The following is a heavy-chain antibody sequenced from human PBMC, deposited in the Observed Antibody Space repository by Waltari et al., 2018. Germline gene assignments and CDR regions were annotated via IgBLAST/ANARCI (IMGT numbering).Heavy chain of an antibody. CDR2: IRPNRGGT. CDR3: TRARVAAIGSDFDY. J-gene: IGHJ4*02. CDR1: GYTFNDYY. Sequence: QVQLVQSGAEVKKPGASVKVSCEASGYTFNDYYIHWVRQAPGQGLEWMGMIRPNRGGTTYAQKFQGRVTMPRDTSISTAYMDLTGLQSDDTAVYYCTRARVAAIGSDFDYWGQGTLVTVSS. D-gene: IGHD6-13*01. V-gene: IGHV1-2*02.